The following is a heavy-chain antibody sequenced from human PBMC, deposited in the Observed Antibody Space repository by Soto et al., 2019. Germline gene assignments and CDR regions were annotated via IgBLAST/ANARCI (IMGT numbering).Heavy chain of an antibody. V-gene: IGHV3-72*01. CDR1: GLTFGDHY. D-gene: IGHD2-21*01. CDR2: SRNKAKSYST. Sequence: EVQLVESGGGLVQPGGSLTLSCAVSGLTFGDHYMEWVRQAPGKGLEWVARSRNKAKSYSTDFAASVKGRFTISRDESKNSLNLQMTSLMTEDTAIYSCSILEGAWGQGTLVTVSS. CDR3: SILEGA. J-gene: IGHJ5*02.